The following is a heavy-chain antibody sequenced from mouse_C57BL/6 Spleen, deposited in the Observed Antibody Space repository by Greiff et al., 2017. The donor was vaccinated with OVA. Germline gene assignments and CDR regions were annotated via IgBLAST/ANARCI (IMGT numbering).Heavy chain of an antibody. CDR3: AGVYDGYSGFAY. CDR1: GYAFSSSW. Sequence: QVQLQQSGPELVKPGASVKISCKASGYAFSSSWMNWVKQRPGKGLEWIGRIYPGDGDTNYNGKFKGKATLTADKSSSTAYMQLSSLTSEDSAVDFCAGVYDGYSGFAYWGQGTLVTVSA. D-gene: IGHD2-3*01. CDR2: IYPGDGDT. V-gene: IGHV1-82*01. J-gene: IGHJ3*01.